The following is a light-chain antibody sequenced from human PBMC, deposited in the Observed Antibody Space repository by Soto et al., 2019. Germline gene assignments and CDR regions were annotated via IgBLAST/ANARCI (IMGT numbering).Light chain of an antibody. CDR1: SSNIGSNT. CDR3: AAWDDSLNGRV. Sequence: QSVLTQPPSASGTPGQRVTISCSGSSSNIGSNTVNWYQQLPGTAPKLLLYSNNQRPSGVPDRFSGSKSGTSASLAISGLQSEDEADYYCAAWDDSLNGRVFGGWTKLTVL. J-gene: IGLJ2*01. CDR2: SNN. V-gene: IGLV1-44*01.